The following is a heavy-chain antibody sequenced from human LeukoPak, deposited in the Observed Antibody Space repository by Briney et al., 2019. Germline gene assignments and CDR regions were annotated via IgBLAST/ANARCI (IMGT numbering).Heavy chain of an antibody. D-gene: IGHD6-6*01. CDR2: INPNSGGT. J-gene: IGHJ6*03. CDR3: ATTSYSSSPHYYMDV. V-gene: IGHV1-2*02. CDR1: GYTFTGYY. Sequence: ASVKVSCKASGYTFTGYYMHWVRQAPGQGLEWMGWINPNSGGTNYAQKFQGRVTMTRDTSISTAYMELSRLRSDDTAVYYCATTSYSSSPHYYMDVWGKGPRSPSP.